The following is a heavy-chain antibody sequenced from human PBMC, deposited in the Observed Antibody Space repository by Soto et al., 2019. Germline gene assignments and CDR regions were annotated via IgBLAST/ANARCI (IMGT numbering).Heavy chain of an antibody. Sequence: TSETLSLTCAVSSGSISSSNWWSWVRQPPAKGLEWIGEIYHSGSTNYNPSLKSRVTISVDKSKNQFSLKLSSVTAADTAVYYCARLAAESTTGTTYYFDYWGQGTLVTVSS. CDR1: SGSISSSNW. V-gene: IGHV4-4*02. CDR3: ARLAAESTTGTTYYFDY. CDR2: IYHSGST. J-gene: IGHJ4*02. D-gene: IGHD1-1*01.